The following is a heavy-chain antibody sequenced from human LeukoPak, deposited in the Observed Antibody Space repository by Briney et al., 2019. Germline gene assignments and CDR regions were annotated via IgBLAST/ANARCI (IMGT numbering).Heavy chain of an antibody. CDR1: GYTFTSYY. J-gene: IGHJ4*02. D-gene: IGHD1-26*01. V-gene: IGHV1-46*01. CDR2: IIPSGGGT. CDR3: VREYRGGSWDY. Sequence: ASVKVSCKASGYTFTSYYVHWVRQAPGQGLEWMGIIIPSGGGTNYAQKFQGRVTMTRDTSTSTVFMELSSLGSEDTAVYYCVREYRGGSWDYWGQGTLVTVSS.